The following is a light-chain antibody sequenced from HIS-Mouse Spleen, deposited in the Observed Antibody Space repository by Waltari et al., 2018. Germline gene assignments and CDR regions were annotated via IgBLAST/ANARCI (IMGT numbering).Light chain of an antibody. J-gene: IGKJ2*01. V-gene: IGKV4-1*01. CDR1: QSVLYSSNNKNY. Sequence: DIVMTQSPDSLAVSLGERATLNCKSSQSVLYSSNNKNYSAWYQQKPGQPPKLLIYWASTRESGVPDRFSGGGSGTDFTLTISSLQAEDVAVYYCQQYYSTPYTFGQGTKLEIK. CDR3: QQYYSTPYT. CDR2: WAS.